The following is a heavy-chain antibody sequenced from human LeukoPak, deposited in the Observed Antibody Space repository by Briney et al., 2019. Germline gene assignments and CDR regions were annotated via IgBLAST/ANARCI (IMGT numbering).Heavy chain of an antibody. V-gene: IGHV1-2*02. CDR1: GYTFTGYY. CDR3: ARDGIAAAVYNWFDP. J-gene: IGHJ5*02. CDR2: INPNSGDT. D-gene: IGHD6-13*01. Sequence: ASVKVSCKASGYTFTGYYIHWVRQAPGQGLEWMGWINPNSGDTNYAQKFQGRVTMTRDTSMSTAYMELSRLRSDDTAVYYCARDGIAAAVYNWFDPWGQGTLVTVSS.